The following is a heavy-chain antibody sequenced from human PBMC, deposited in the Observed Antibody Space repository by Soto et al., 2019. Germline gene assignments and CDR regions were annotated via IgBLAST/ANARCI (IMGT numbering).Heavy chain of an antibody. D-gene: IGHD1-1*01. Sequence: QVQLQESGSGLVKPSQSLSLTCTVSGVSLNTADTWWSWIRQSPGKGLEFIGYYHSGGSTYYDASVRRPVIISSDTTNSQLSLKLSSVTVADTAVYFCVRSRQMESGNDYGLDVWGQGTKVTVSS. J-gene: IGHJ6*02. CDR3: VRSRQMESGNDYGLDV. V-gene: IGHV4-30-4*01. CDR2: YHSGGST. CDR1: GVSLNTADTW.